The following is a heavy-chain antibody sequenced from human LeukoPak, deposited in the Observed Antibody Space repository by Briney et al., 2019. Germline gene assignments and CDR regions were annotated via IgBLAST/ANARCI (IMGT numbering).Heavy chain of an antibody. CDR3: ARGGWYHDF. V-gene: IGHV4-59*11. J-gene: IGHJ4*02. CDR1: GGSISSHY. CDR2: VYYDGNT. Sequence: SETLSFTCTVSGGSISSHYWSWIRQPPGKGLECIGYVYYDGNTNYNPSLKSRVTISVDTSKNQFSLRLTSVTAADTAVYYCARGGWYHDFWGQGTLVTVSS. D-gene: IGHD2-2*01.